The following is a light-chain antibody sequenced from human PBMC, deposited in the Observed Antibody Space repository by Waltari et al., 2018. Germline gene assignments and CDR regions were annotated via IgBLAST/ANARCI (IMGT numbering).Light chain of an antibody. J-gene: IGLJ2*01. CDR2: EDT. CDR3: QSLDSTSPVI. V-gene: IGLV6-57*03. Sequence: FVLTQPPSVSESPGKTVTISCTRSSGRIARTYVQWYQQRPGGAPTIVIYEDTQRPSGVPDRFSASIDVSSNSASLTISGLKTEDEADYYCQSLDSTSPVIFGGGTRVTVL. CDR1: SGRIARTY.